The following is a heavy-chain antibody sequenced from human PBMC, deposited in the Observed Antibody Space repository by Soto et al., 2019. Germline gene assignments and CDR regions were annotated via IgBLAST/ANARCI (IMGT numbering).Heavy chain of an antibody. CDR2: IIPSFGTA. J-gene: IGHJ4*02. Sequence: QVQLVQSVAEVKKPGSSVKVSCKASGGTFSSYAISWVRQAPGQGLEWMGWIIPSFGTANYAQKFQGRVTITADESTSTANMELSSMRAEDTAVYYCARSAARQYRCEPFAYWGQGTLVTVAS. V-gene: IGHV1-69*01. D-gene: IGHD6-6*01. CDR1: GGTFSSYA. CDR3: ARSAARQYRCEPFAY.